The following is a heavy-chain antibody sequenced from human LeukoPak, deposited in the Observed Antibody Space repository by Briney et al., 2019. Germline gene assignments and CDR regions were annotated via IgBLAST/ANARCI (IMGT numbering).Heavy chain of an antibody. D-gene: IGHD2-8*01. J-gene: IGHJ4*02. CDR3: AKTPGLYVGYYFDY. Sequence: GGSLRLSCAASGFTFDDYAMHWVRQAPGKGLEWVSGISWNSGSIGYADSVKGRFTISRDNAKNSLYLQMNSLRAEDTALYYCAKTPGLYVGYYFDYWGQGTLVTVSS. CDR2: ISWNSGSI. V-gene: IGHV3-9*01. CDR1: GFTFDDYA.